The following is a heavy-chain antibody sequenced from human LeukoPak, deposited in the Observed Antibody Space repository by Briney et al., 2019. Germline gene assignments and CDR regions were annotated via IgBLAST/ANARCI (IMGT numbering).Heavy chain of an antibody. D-gene: IGHD5-18*01. CDR2: MNPNSGNT. J-gene: IGHJ3*02. CDR1: GYTFTSYD. CDR3: ARDSARGYSYGYNAFDI. V-gene: IGHV1-8*03. Sequence: GASVKVSCKASGYTFTSYDINWVRQATGQGLEWMGWMNPNSGNTGYAQKFQGRVTITRNTSISTAYMELSSLRSEDTAVYYCARDSARGYSYGYNAFDIWGQGTMVTVSS.